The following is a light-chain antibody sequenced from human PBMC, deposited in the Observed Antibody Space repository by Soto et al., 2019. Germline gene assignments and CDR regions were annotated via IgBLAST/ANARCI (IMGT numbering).Light chain of an antibody. J-gene: IGKJ1*01. V-gene: IGKV1-27*01. CDR2: TAS. Sequence: QMTQSPSALSASVGDSVTITCRASQGSSKYLAWWQQNPGNVPTLLIYTASTMNSGVPSRFGGSGSGTYFTLTISSLQPEDVATYYCQKHTGEFGQGTTVEIK. CDR3: QKHTGE. CDR1: QGSSKY.